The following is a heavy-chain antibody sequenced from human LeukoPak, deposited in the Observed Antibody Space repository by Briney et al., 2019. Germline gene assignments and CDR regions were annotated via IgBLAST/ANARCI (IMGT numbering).Heavy chain of an antibody. V-gene: IGHV4-4*07. J-gene: IGHJ6*03. Sequence: PSETLSLTCTVPGDSISSHYWSWVRQPAGKGLEWIGRNYTSGSTNYNPSLKSRVTLSVVKSNNQYSLKLSSMTAADTAVYYYAREYSYGYYYYYYDMDVWGKGTTVTISS. CDR1: GDSISSHY. CDR3: AREYSYGYYYYYYDMDV. CDR2: NYTSGST. D-gene: IGHD5-18*01.